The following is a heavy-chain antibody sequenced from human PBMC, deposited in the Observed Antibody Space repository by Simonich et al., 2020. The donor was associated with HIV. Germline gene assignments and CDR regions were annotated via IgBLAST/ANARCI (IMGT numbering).Heavy chain of an antibody. CDR1: GGSFSGYY. CDR3: ARLTAGGLGEYFQH. Sequence: QVQLQQWGAGLLKPSETLSLTCAVYGGSFSGYYWSWIRPPPGKGLEWSGEINHSGSTNYNPSLKSRVTISVDTSKNQFSLKLSSVTAADTAVYYCARLTAGGLGEYFQHWGQGTLVTVSS. CDR2: INHSGST. V-gene: IGHV4-34*01. J-gene: IGHJ1*01. D-gene: IGHD6-13*01.